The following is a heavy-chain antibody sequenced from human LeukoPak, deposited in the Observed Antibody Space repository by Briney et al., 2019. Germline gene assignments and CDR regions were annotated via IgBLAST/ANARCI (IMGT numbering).Heavy chain of an antibody. CDR1: GFTFSSYA. V-gene: IGHV3-23*01. CDR2: ISGSGGST. D-gene: IGHD3-22*01. J-gene: IGHJ4*02. CDR3: ARDTPVRNYDSTGPFDY. Sequence: GGSLRLSCAASGFTFSSYAMSWVRQAPGKGLEWVSAISGSGGSTYYADSVKGRFTISRDNSKSTLYLQMNSLRAEDTAVYYCARDTPVRNYDSTGPFDYWGQGTLVTVSS.